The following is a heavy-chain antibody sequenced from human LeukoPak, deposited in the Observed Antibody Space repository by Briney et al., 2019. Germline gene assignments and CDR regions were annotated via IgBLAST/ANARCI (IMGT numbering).Heavy chain of an antibody. D-gene: IGHD1-14*01. J-gene: IGHJ2*01. CDR2: ISSSGSTI. Sequence: GGSLRLSCAASGFTFRNAWMSWVRQAPGKGLEWVSYISSSGSTIYYADSVKGRFTVSRDNAKNSLYLQMNSPRAEDTAVYYCARVSESEWSFDLWGRGTLVTVSS. CDR3: ARVSESEWSFDL. CDR1: GFTFRNAW. V-gene: IGHV3-11*04.